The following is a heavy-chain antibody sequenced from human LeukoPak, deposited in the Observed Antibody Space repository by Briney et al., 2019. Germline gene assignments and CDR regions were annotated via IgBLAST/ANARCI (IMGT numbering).Heavy chain of an antibody. V-gene: IGHV3-7*01. J-gene: IGHJ4*02. CDR1: AFTFSNYW. D-gene: IGHD4-23*01. CDR2: IKEDGSEI. Sequence: GGSLILPCSASAFTFSNYWMSWVRQAPGERLEWVANIKEDGSEINYVDAVKGRFTISRDNAKNSLYLQMISLRVDDTAVYYCARDRGYSTFDYWGQGTLVTVSS. CDR3: ARDRGYSTFDY.